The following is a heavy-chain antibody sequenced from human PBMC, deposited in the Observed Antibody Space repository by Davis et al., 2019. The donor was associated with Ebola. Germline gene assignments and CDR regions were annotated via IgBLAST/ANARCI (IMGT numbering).Heavy chain of an antibody. CDR2: MNPNSGNT. V-gene: IGHV1-8*01. CDR3: ARGIVGAINY. J-gene: IGHJ4*02. Sequence: SVTVPCPASGYTLPSYDINWVRPATGQGLEWMGWMNPNSGNTGYAQKFQGRVTMTRNTSISPAYMELRSLRSDDTAVYYCARGIVGAINYWGQGTLVTVSS. CDR1: GYTLPSYD. D-gene: IGHD1-26*01.